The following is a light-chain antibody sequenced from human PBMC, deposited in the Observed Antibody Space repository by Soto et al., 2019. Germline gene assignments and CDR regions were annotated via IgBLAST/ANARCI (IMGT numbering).Light chain of an antibody. V-gene: IGLV3-21*02. Sequence: SYELTQPPSVSVAPGQTARITCGGNNIESKSVHWYQQRPGQAPVLVVHDDSDRPSGIPERISDSNSGNTATLTISRVEAGDEAEYYCQVWDGLSDHVIFGGGTKLTVL. J-gene: IGLJ2*01. CDR3: QVWDGLSDHVI. CDR2: DDS. CDR1: NIESKS.